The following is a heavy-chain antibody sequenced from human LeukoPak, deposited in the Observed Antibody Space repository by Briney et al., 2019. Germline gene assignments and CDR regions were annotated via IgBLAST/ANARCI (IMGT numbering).Heavy chain of an antibody. J-gene: IGHJ4*02. CDR1: GYTFTGYY. CDR2: INPNSGGT. V-gene: IGHV1-2*02. Sequence: GASVKVSCKASGYTFTGYYMHWVRQAPGQGLEWMGWINPNSGGTNYAQKFQGRVTMTRDMSTSTVYMELSSLRSEDTAVYYCARGDYGGNSVLLDYWGQGTLVTVSS. D-gene: IGHD4-23*01. CDR3: ARGDYGGNSVLLDY.